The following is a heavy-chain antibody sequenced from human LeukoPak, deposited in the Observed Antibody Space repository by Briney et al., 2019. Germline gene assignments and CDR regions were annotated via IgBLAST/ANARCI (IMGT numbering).Heavy chain of an antibody. V-gene: IGHV3-11*06. Sequence: GGSLRLSCAASGFTFNDYYMSWIRQAPGKGLEWVSYISSSSSYTNYADSVKGRFTISRDNAKNSLYLQMNSLRAEDTAVYYCARATYYYDSSGYYTDYWGQGTLVTVSS. J-gene: IGHJ4*02. CDR2: ISSSSSYT. D-gene: IGHD3-22*01. CDR3: ARATYYYDSSGYYTDY. CDR1: GFTFNDYY.